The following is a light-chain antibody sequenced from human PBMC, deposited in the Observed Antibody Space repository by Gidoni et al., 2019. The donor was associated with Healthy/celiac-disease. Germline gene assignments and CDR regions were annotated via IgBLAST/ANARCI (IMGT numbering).Light chain of an antibody. CDR1: QSLLHSNGYNY. CDR3: MQALKTPGT. CDR2: LGS. J-gene: IGKJ4*01. Sequence: DIVMTQSPLSLPVTPGEPASISCRSSQSLLHSNGYNYLDWYLQKPGQSPQLLIYLGSNRASGVPDRFSGSGSGTDFTLKISRVEAEDVGVYYCMQALKTPGTFXGXTKVEIK. V-gene: IGKV2-28*01.